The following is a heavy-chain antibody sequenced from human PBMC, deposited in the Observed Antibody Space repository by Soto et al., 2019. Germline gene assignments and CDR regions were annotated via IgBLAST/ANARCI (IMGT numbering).Heavy chain of an antibody. CDR2: ISENGDTT. J-gene: IGHJ4*02. Sequence: GGSLRLSCALSVLTFRNHAMTWVRHAPRKWLEWVSTISENGDTTFYADSVKGRFTISRDNSENTLFLQMNSLGDGDTAVYYCVTGSSGGVGEEHWGQGALVIVSS. D-gene: IGHD3-16*01. CDR3: VTGSSGGVGEEH. V-gene: IGHV3-23*01. CDR1: VLTFRNHA.